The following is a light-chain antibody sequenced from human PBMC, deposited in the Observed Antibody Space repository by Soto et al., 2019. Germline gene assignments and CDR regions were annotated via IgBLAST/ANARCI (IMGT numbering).Light chain of an antibody. CDR2: DAS. Sequence: DIQMTQFPSTLSASVGDRVTITCRASQTTNTWLAWYQQKPGTAPKLLIYDASSLEGGVPSRFSASGSGTEFTLTIGGLQPDDLATYYCQQYISYPYSFGQGTKVEIK. J-gene: IGKJ2*03. V-gene: IGKV1-5*01. CDR1: QTTNTW. CDR3: QQYISYPYS.